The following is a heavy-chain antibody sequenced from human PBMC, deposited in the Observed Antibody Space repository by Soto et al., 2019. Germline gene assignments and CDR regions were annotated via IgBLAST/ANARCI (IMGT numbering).Heavy chain of an antibody. V-gene: IGHV3-23*01. CDR3: AKDRDDIGMVDAFEI. D-gene: IGHD2-15*01. CDR2: ISGGGVTT. Sequence: PGGSLRLSCAASGFTFSSYAMTWVRQAPGKGLDYVAAISGGGVTTYYADSMKGRFTISRDNSKNTLFLQMNSLRAEDTAVYYCAKDRDDIGMVDAFEIWGQGTVVTVSS. CDR1: GFTFSSYA. J-gene: IGHJ3*02.